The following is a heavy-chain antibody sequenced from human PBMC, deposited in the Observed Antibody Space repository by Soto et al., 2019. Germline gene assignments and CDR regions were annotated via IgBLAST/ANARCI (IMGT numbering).Heavy chain of an antibody. CDR1: GYTFTSYA. Sequence: ASVKVSCKASGYTFTSYAMHWVRQAPGQRFEWMGWINAGNGNTKYSQKFQGRVTITRDTSASTAYMELSSLRSEDTAVYYCARDGYCSSTSCLNWFDPWGQGTLVTVSS. V-gene: IGHV1-3*01. CDR2: INAGNGNT. D-gene: IGHD2-2*03. J-gene: IGHJ5*02. CDR3: ARDGYCSSTSCLNWFDP.